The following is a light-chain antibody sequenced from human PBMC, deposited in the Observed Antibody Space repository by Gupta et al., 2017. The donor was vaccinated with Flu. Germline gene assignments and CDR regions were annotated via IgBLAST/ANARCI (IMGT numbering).Light chain of an antibody. CDR3: LLSYGGPRV. J-gene: IGLJ3*02. Sequence: QAVVTQEPSLPVSPGGTVTLTCASSTGPVIWSHYPYWFHQKPGQAPRTMIYDTRKKQASTPARFSGSRLGGKAALTLSGAQPEDEADYDCLLSYGGPRVFGRGTKLTVL. V-gene: IGLV7-46*01. CDR1: TGPVIWSHY. CDR2: DTR.